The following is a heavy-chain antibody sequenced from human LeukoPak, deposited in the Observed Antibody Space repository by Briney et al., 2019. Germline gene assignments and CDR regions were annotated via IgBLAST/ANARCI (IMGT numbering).Heavy chain of an antibody. D-gene: IGHD3-10*01. V-gene: IGHV3-11*01. CDR1: VFTFSVYY. J-gene: IGHJ4*02. CDR3: ARDYNY. CDR2: ICSSGGII. Sequence: VGSLSLSCAVSVFTFSVYYMSWIRDAPGGGGGWVSYICSSGGIIYYTHSVKGRFPIPRDNPKNSLSLQMNRLRAGDTPVFYCARDYNYWGQGTLVTVSS.